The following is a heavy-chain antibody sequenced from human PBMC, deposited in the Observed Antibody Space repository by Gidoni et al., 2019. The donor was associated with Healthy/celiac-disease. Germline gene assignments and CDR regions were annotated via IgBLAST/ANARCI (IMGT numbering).Heavy chain of an antibody. Sequence: QVQLVQSGAEVKKPGSSVKVSCKASGGTFSSYAISWVRQAPGQGLEWMGGILPIFGTANYAQKFKGRVTITADESTSTAYMELSSLRSEDTAGYYCASMGSMATIPGGDWGQGTLVTVSS. J-gene: IGHJ4*02. V-gene: IGHV1-69*01. CDR1: GGTFSSYA. D-gene: IGHD5-12*01. CDR2: ILPIFGTA. CDR3: ASMGSMATIPGGD.